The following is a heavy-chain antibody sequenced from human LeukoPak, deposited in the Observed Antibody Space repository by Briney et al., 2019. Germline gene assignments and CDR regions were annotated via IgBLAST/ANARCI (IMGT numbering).Heavy chain of an antibody. D-gene: IGHD6-13*01. V-gene: IGHV6-1*01. J-gene: IGHJ6*03. CDR2: TYYRSKWYN. Sequence: SQTLSLTCAISGDSVSSNSAAWNWIRQSPSRGLEWLGRTYYRSKWYNDYAVSVKSRITINPDTSKNQFSLQLNSVTPEDTAVYYCARDLGIAAAGTAGGYYYYYMDVWGKGTTVTVSS. CDR1: GDSVSSNSAA. CDR3: ARDLGIAAAGTAGGYYYYYMDV.